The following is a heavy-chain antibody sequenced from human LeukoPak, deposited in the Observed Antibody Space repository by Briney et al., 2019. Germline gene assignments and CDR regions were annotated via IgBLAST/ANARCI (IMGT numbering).Heavy chain of an antibody. Sequence: GGSLRLSXAASGFTFRDYSMNWVRQAPGKGLEWVSSISSRSTYRYYADSVKGRFTISRDNAKNSLCLQMNSLRAEDTAVYYCARDMTTATTCYLQHWGQGTLVTVSS. CDR2: ISSRSTYR. V-gene: IGHV3-21*06. J-gene: IGHJ1*01. CDR1: GFTFRDYS. D-gene: IGHD4-17*01. CDR3: ARDMTTATTCYLQH.